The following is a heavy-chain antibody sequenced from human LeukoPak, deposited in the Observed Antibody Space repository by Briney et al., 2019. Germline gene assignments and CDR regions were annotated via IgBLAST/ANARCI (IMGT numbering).Heavy chain of an antibody. V-gene: IGHV3-74*01. Sequence: GGSLRLSCVASGFTFSSNWMHWVRHAPGKGLVWVSRINPDGSTTNYADSVKGRFAISRDNAKNTVYLQMNSLRVEDTAVYYCTRDLKAWGQGTLVTVSS. CDR1: GFTFSSNW. CDR3: TRDLKA. J-gene: IGHJ5*02. CDR2: INPDGSTT.